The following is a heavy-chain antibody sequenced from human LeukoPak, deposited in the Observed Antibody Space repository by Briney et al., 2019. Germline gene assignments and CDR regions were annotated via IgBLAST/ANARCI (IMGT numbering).Heavy chain of an antibody. CDR2: INPNSGGT. CDR1: GYTFTGYY. J-gene: IGHJ4*02. CDR3: ARGRRETLGNYDILTGYYYDY. V-gene: IGHV1-2*04. Sequence: ASVKVSCKASGYTFTGYYMHWVRQAPGQGLEWMGWINPNSGGTNYAQKFQGWVTMTRDTSISTAYMELSRLRSDDTAVYYCARGRRETLGNYDILTGYYYDYWGQGTLVTVSS. D-gene: IGHD3-9*01.